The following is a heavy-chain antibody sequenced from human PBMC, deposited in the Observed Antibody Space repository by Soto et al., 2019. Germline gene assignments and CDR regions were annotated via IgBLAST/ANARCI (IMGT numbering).Heavy chain of an antibody. V-gene: IGHV1-8*01. D-gene: IGHD3-10*02. CDR2: VNPKSGGT. CDR1: RYSFTYHE. J-gene: IGHJ4*02. CDR3: ARVKGYCSRSEGFDT. Sequence: ASVKVSCKTCRYSFTYHESNWVHQAPAQGIEWMGWVNPKSGGTGSTVQFKGSLIMNSDSATTTVFMELRGLRSEDTAVYYCARVKGYCSRSEGFDTWGQGTMVTVSS.